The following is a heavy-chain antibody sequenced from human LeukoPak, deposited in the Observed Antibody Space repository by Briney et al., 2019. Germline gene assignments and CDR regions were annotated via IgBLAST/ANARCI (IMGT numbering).Heavy chain of an antibody. CDR1: GFTFTNYW. V-gene: IGHV3-7*01. CDR2: IKEDGSEK. Sequence: GGSLRLSCAASGFTFTNYWMSWVRQAPGKGLEWVANIKEDGSEKHYVDSVKGRFTISRDNAKNSLYLQMNSLRAEDTAVYYCAREQQLVYEYWGQGTLVTVSS. J-gene: IGHJ4*02. D-gene: IGHD6-13*01. CDR3: AREQQLVYEY.